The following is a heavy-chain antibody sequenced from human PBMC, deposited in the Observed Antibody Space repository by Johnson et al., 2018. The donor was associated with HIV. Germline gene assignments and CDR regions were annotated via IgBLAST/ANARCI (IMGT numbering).Heavy chain of an antibody. J-gene: IGHJ3*02. Sequence: QMQLVESGGGVVQPGRSLRLSCAASGFTFSSYAMHWVRQAPGKGLEWVAVISYAGSDKYYSDSVKGRFTISRDNSKNTLYLQMNSLRAEDTAVYYCARTPSLPGAFDIWGQGTMVTVSS. CDR2: ISYAGSDK. CDR3: ARTPSLPGAFDI. CDR1: GFTFSSYA. V-gene: IGHV3-30*04.